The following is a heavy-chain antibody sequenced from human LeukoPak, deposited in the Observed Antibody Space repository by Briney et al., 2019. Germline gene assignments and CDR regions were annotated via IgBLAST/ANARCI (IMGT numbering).Heavy chain of an antibody. V-gene: IGHV3-30*02. CDR2: IRYDGSNK. CDR3: ASLTLGAIRTISYAFDL. D-gene: IGHD1-26*01. Sequence: GGSLRLSCAASRFTFSSYGMHWVRQAPGKGLEWVAFIRYDGSNKYYADSVKGRFTISRSSGKNSLYLQMNSLRPEDTAMYYCASLTLGAIRTISYAFDLWGQGTMVTV. J-gene: IGHJ3*01. CDR1: RFTFSSYG.